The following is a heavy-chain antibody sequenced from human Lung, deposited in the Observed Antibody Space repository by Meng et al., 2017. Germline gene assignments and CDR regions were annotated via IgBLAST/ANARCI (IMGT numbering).Heavy chain of an antibody. J-gene: IGHJ4*02. Sequence: QVQLVRSVAEVKKTGASVKVSCKPSRYNFPDYYIHWVRRAPGQGLEWMGRINPKSGDTHYAQKFQARVTMTGDTSISTAYMELSGLRSDDTAMYYCARDEDISAAGKLFGDYWGQGTLVTASS. V-gene: IGHV1-2*06. CDR3: ARDEDISAAGKLFGDY. CDR1: RYNFPDYY. D-gene: IGHD6-25*01. CDR2: INPKSGDT.